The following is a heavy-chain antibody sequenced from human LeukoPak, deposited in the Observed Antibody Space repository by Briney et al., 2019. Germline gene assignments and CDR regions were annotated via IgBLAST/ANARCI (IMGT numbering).Heavy chain of an antibody. V-gene: IGHV1-2*02. J-gene: IGHJ4*02. Sequence: GASVKVSCKASGYTFTGYHMHWVRQAPGQGLEWMGWINPNRGDTKYAQKFQGRVTMTRDTSISTAYMELSRLRSDDTAVYYCARAYPSQLLLHPHFDYWGQGTLVTVSS. CDR3: ARAYPSQLLLHPHFDY. CDR1: GYTFTGYH. CDR2: INPNRGDT. D-gene: IGHD2-2*01.